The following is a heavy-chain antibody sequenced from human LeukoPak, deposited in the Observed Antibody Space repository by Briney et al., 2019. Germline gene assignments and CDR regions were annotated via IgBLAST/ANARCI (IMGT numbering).Heavy chain of an antibody. J-gene: IGHJ4*02. D-gene: IGHD3-3*01. Sequence: GASVKVSCNPSGYTFTSYSISWVRQAPGQGLEWMGWISAKTGNTKYAQKIQGRVTMTTDTSTSTAYMELRSLRSDDTAVYYCARDRGTIFGAGFFDYWGQGTLVTVSS. CDR3: ARDRGTIFGAGFFDY. CDR1: GYTFTSYS. V-gene: IGHV1-18*01. CDR2: ISAKTGNT.